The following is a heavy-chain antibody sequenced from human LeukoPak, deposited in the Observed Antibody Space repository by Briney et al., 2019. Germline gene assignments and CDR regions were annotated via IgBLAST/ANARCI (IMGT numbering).Heavy chain of an antibody. CDR1: GGSISSYY. CDR2: IYTSGST. J-gene: IGHJ4*02. V-gene: IGHV4-4*07. D-gene: IGHD3-10*01. Sequence: SETLSLTCTVSGGSISSYYWSWIRQPAGKGLEWIGRIYTSGSTNYNPSLKSRVTMSVDTSKNQFSLKLSSVTAADTAVYYCARVSGSGSYAVNPYYFDYWGQGTLVTVSS. CDR3: ARVSGSGSYAVNPYYFDY.